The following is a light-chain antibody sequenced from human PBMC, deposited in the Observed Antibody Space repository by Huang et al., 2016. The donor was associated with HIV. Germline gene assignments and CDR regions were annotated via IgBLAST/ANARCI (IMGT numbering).Light chain of an antibody. V-gene: IGKV1-39*01. CDR3: QQSYTSPKT. J-gene: IGKJ1*01. Sequence: DIQMTQSPSSLSASVGDRVIITCRSSQSISNYLNWYQQNPGKDPKLLIYTASTLQSGVPSRFSGSGSGRDFTLTISSLQPEDFVTYYCQQSYTSPKTFGQGTKVEI. CDR2: TAS. CDR1: QSISNY.